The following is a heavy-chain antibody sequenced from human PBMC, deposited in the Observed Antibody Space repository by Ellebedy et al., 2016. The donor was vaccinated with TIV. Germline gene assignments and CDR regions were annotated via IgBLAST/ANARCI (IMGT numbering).Heavy chain of an antibody. J-gene: IGHJ3*02. CDR2: IYDNETT. D-gene: IGHD3-10*01. CDR1: GGSIDNTSYF. CDR3: ARDMDTHDAFDI. V-gene: IGHV4-39*07. Sequence: GSLRLXXTVSGGSIDNTSYFWGWIRQPPGKGLEWIGSIYDNETTFSNPSLKSRVTMSLDTSKNQFSLNLTSVTAADTAVYYCARDMDTHDAFDIWGQGTMVTVFS.